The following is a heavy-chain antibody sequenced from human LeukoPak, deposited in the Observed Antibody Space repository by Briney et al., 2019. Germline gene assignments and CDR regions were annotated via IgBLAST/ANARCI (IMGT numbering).Heavy chain of an antibody. CDR1: GFTFSSYA. V-gene: IGHV3-23*01. J-gene: IGHJ4*02. Sequence: GGSLRLSCAASGFTFSSYAMSWVRQAPGKGLEWVSATSDSGGNTYYADSVKGRFTISRDNSKNTLYLQMNSLRAEDTAVYYCARRGVSANYRDYRFDFWGQGTLVTVSS. CDR2: TSDSGGNT. D-gene: IGHD4-17*01. CDR3: ARRGVSANYRDYRFDF.